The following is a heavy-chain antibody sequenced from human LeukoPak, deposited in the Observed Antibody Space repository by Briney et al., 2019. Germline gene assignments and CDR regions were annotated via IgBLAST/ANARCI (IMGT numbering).Heavy chain of an antibody. D-gene: IGHD6-19*01. CDR2: INSDGSST. CDR3: AGGGSIAVAGY. J-gene: IGHJ4*02. Sequence: GGSLRLSCAASGFTFSSYWMHWVRQAPGKGLVWVSRINSDGSSTNYADSVKGRFTISRGNAKNTRCLQMNGLRAKAVAVCDCAGGGSIAVAGYWGQGTLVTVSS. V-gene: IGHV3-74*01. CDR1: GFTFSSYW.